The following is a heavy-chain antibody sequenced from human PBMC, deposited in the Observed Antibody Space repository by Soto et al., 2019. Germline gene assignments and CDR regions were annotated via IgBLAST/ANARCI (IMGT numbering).Heavy chain of an antibody. D-gene: IGHD2-21*01. V-gene: IGHV3-21*06. CDR2: ISTGGAYM. Sequence: EVQLVESGGGLVKAGGSLRLFCTASGFTFRNYNMNWVRQAPGKGLEWVSSISTGGAYMFYADSVKGRFTISRDNAQNSLFLQIDSLRAEDTAVYYCARDIASPGGDYFGSWGQGALVTVSS. CDR1: GFTFRNYN. J-gene: IGHJ4*02. CDR3: ARDIASPGGDYFGS.